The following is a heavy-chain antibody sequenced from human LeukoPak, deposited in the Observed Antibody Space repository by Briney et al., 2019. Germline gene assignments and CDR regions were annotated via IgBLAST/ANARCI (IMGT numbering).Heavy chain of an antibody. CDR1: GFTFISYW. V-gene: IGHV3-7*01. CDR3: ARAGAAAGDAFDI. D-gene: IGHD6-13*01. CDR2: IKQDGSEK. Sequence: PGGSLRLSCAASGFTFISYWMSWVRQAPGKGLEWVANIKQDGSEKYYVDSVKGRFTISRDNTKNSLYLQMNSLRAEDTAVYYCARAGAAAGDAFDIWGQGTMVTVSS. J-gene: IGHJ3*02.